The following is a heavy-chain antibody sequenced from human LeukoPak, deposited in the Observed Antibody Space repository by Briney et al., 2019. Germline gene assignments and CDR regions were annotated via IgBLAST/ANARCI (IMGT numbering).Heavy chain of an antibody. D-gene: IGHD3-10*01. V-gene: IGHV3-21*01. Sequence: GGSLRLSCAASGFTFSSYSMNWVRQAPGKGLEWVSSISSSSSYIYYADSVKGRFTISRDNAKNSLYLQMNSLRAEDTAVYYCARDSISHMVRRDAFDIWGQGTMVTVSS. CDR1: GFTFSSYS. CDR2: ISSSSSYI. J-gene: IGHJ3*02. CDR3: ARDSISHMVRRDAFDI.